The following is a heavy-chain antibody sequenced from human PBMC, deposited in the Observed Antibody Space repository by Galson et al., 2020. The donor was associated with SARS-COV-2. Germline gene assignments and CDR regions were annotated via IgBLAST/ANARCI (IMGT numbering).Heavy chain of an antibody. D-gene: IGHD6-6*01. Sequence: GGSLRLSCAASGFTFSDHGMHWVRQAPGKGLEWVALIWHDGSNEYFADSVKGRFTISRDNSKNILYLQMNSLRAEDSAVYYCARALVQLGLYYHAIDVWGQGTTVAVSS. CDR3: ARALVQLGLYYHAIDV. V-gene: IGHV3-33*01. CDR2: IWHDGSNE. CDR1: GFTFSDHG. J-gene: IGHJ6*02.